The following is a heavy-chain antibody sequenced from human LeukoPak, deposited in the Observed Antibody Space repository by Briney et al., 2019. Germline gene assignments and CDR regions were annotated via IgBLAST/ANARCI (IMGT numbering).Heavy chain of an antibody. J-gene: IGHJ6*02. CDR1: GGTFSSYA. Sequence: ASVKVSCKASGGTFSSYAISWVRQAPGQGLEWMGGIIPIFGTANYAQKFQGRVTITADVSTSTAYMELSSLRSEDTAVYHCARVDSRGPIVVVPAAGYYGMDVWGQGTTVTVSS. D-gene: IGHD2-2*01. V-gene: IGHV1-69*01. CDR3: ARVDSRGPIVVVPAAGYYGMDV. CDR2: IIPIFGTA.